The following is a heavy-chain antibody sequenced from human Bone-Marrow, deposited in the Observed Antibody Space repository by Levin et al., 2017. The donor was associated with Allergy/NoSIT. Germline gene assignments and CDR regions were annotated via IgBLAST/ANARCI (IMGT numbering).Heavy chain of an antibody. J-gene: IGHJ3*02. CDR3: ARETKLTDAFDI. D-gene: IGHD3-10*01. CDR2: FNPHNGDT. CDR1: GYTFTGYY. V-gene: IGHV1-2*02. Sequence: ASVKFSCKASGYTFTGYYMHWVRQAPGQGLEWMAWFNPHNGDTHYAQKFQGRVTLTRDTSISTAYMDLSRLKSDDSAVYFCARETKLTDAFDIWGQGTMVIVSS.